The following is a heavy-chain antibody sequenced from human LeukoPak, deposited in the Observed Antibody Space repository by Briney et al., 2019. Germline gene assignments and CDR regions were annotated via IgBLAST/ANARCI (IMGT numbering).Heavy chain of an antibody. D-gene: IGHD2-21*02. CDR1: GFTFSSYS. CDR2: ISGSGGST. V-gene: IGHV3-23*01. J-gene: IGHJ4*02. Sequence: GGSLRLSCAASGFTFSSYSMNWVRQAPGKGLEWVSAISGSGGSTYYADSVKGRFTISRDNSKNTLYLQMNSLRAEDTAVYYCAKAGGLVVVTWVNYWDQGTLVTVSS. CDR3: AKAGGLVVVTWVNY.